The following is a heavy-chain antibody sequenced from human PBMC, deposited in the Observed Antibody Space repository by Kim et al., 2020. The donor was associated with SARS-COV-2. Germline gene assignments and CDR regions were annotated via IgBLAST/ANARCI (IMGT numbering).Heavy chain of an antibody. J-gene: IGHJ4*02. CDR3: AKISSNNPF. D-gene: IGHD1-1*01. CDR2: INTKTGIP. CDR1: GYTFTNYA. Sequence: ASVKVSCKTSGYTFTNYAMNWVRQAPGQGLEWMGWINTKTGIPTYAQDFTGRFVFSLDTSVNTAYLQTNSLTAEDTAVYYCAKISSNNPFWGQGTLVTVSS. V-gene: IGHV7-4-1*02.